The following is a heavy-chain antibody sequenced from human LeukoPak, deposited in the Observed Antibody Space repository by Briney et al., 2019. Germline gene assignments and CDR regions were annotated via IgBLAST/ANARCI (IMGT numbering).Heavy chain of an antibody. V-gene: IGHV3-49*03. CDR1: GFTFGDYA. D-gene: IGHD3-9*01. Sequence: GGSLRLSCTASGFTFGDYAMSWFRQAPGKGLEWVGFIRSKAYGGTTEYATSVKGRFTISRDDSKSIAYLQMNSLKTEDTAVYYCSLTVYGMDVWGQGTTVTASS. CDR2: IRSKAYGGTT. J-gene: IGHJ6*02. CDR3: SLTVYGMDV.